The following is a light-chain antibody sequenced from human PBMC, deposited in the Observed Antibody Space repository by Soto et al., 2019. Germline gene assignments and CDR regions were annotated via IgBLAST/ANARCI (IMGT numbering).Light chain of an antibody. CDR1: QSINTY. Sequence: DIQMTQSPSSLSASVGDRVTITCRTSQSINTYLNWYQQKPGKAPKLLIYGASSLQSGVPLRFSGSGSGTDFTLTITTLQPEDCATYYCQESYSFLWGTCGQGTKVEIK. CDR3: QESYSFLWGT. J-gene: IGKJ1*01. CDR2: GAS. V-gene: IGKV1-39*01.